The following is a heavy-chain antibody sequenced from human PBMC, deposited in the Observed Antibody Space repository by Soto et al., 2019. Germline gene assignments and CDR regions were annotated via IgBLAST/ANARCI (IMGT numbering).Heavy chain of an antibody. CDR2: INSDGSST. Sequence: EVQLVESGGGLVQHGGSLRLSCEASGFTFSTFWMHWVRQAPGKGLVWVSRINSDGSSTNYADSVKGRVTISRDNAKNTLYLQLNSLRPEDTAVYYCARDFEYWGQGTLVTVSS. J-gene: IGHJ4*02. CDR1: GFTFSTFW. CDR3: ARDFEY. V-gene: IGHV3-74*01.